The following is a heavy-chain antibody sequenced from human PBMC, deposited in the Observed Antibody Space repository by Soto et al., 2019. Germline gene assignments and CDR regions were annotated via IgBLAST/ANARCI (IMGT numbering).Heavy chain of an antibody. CDR1: GGTFSSYA. CDR3: ARDPSSSSYYDSSGYYSTFYFDY. V-gene: IGHV1-69*01. CDR2: IIPIFGTA. J-gene: IGHJ4*02. Sequence: QVQLVQSGAEVKKPGSSVKVSCKASGGTFSSYAISWVRQAPGQGLEWMGGIIPIFGTANYAQKFQGRVTITADESTSTAYMELSSLRSEDTAVYYCARDPSSSSYYDSSGYYSTFYFDYWGQGTLVTVSS. D-gene: IGHD3-22*01.